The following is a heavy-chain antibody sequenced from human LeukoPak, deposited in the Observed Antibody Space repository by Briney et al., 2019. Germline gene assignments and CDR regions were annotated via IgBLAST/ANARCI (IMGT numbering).Heavy chain of an antibody. D-gene: IGHD3-22*01. V-gene: IGHV5-51*01. CDR1: GYSFTSYW. CDR2: IYPGDSDT. J-gene: IGHJ1*01. Sequence: PGESLKISCKGSGYSFTSYWIGWVRQMPGKGLEWMGIIYPGDSDTRYSPSFQGRVTISADKSISTAYLQWSSLKASDTAMYYCARHAFDSSGYYQKYFQHWGQGTLVTVSS. CDR3: ARHAFDSSGYYQKYFQH.